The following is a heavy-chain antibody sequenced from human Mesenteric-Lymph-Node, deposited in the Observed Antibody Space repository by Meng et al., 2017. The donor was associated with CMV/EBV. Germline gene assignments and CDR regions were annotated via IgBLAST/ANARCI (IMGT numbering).Heavy chain of an antibody. Sequence: GESLKISCVASGFTFSNYAMNWVRQAPGKGLEWAAFIRFDGSNEYYADSVKGRFIISRDNSKNTLSLQIFSLRAEDTAVYYCARNYDILTGYPLIDYWGQGVLVTVSS. D-gene: IGHD3-9*01. V-gene: IGHV3-30*02. CDR2: IRFDGSNE. CDR1: GFTFSNYA. J-gene: IGHJ4*02. CDR3: ARNYDILTGYPLIDY.